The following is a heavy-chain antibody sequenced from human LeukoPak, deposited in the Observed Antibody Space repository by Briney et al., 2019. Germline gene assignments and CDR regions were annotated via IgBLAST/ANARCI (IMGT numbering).Heavy chain of an antibody. J-gene: IGHJ5*02. V-gene: IGHV3-23*01. CDR3: AKSAKVVSATLWFDP. CDR1: GFTFSSYA. Sequence: PGGSLRLSCAASGFTFSSYAMNWVRQAPGKGLEWVSTISGSGGSTYYTDSVKGRFTISGQNSKNTLYLQMNSLRAEDTAVYYCAKSAKVVSATLWFDPWGQGTLVTVSS. CDR2: ISGSGGST. D-gene: IGHD2-15*01.